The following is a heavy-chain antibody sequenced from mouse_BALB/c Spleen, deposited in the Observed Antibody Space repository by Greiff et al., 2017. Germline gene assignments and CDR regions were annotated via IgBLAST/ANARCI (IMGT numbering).Heavy chain of an antibody. Sequence: QVQLKESGAELARPGASVKMSCKASGYTFTSYTMHWVKQRLGQGLEWIGYINPSSGYTNYNQKFKDKATLTADKSSSTAYMQLSSLTSEDSAVYYCARNYYGSSIFDYWGQGTTLTVSS. CDR1: GYTFTSYT. CDR2: INPSSGYT. CDR3: ARNYYGSSIFDY. V-gene: IGHV1-4*01. J-gene: IGHJ2*01. D-gene: IGHD1-1*01.